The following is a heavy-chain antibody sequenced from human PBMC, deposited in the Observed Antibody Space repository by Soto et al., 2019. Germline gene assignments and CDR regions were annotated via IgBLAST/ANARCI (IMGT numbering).Heavy chain of an antibody. J-gene: IGHJ6*03. CDR1: GGSFSGYY. CDR3: ARGVGGSSWYYYYYYYYMDV. V-gene: IGHV4-34*01. Sequence: QVQLQQWGAGLLKPSETLSLTCAVYGGSFSGYYWSWIRQPPGKGLEWIGEINHSGSTNYNPSLKSRVTISVDTSKNQFSLKLSSVTAADTAVYYCARGVGGSSWYYYYYYYYMDVWGKGTTVTVSS. D-gene: IGHD6-13*01. CDR2: INHSGST.